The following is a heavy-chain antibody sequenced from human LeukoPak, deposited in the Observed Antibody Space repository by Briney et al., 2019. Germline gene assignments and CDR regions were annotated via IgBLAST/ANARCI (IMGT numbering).Heavy chain of an antibody. CDR2: TSYDGSNK. CDR3: ARCWNYCDY. D-gene: IGHD1-1*01. CDR1: GFTFNYYA. V-gene: IGHV3-30-3*01. J-gene: IGHJ4*02. Sequence: PGGSLRLSCAASGFTFNYYAMHWVRQAPGKGLEWVAVTSYDGSNKFYADSVKGQFTISRDNSKSTLYLQMNSLGAEDTAVYYCARCWNYCDYWGQGTLVTVSS.